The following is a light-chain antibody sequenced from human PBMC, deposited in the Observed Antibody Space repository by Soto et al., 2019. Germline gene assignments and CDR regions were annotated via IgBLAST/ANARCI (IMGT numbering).Light chain of an antibody. CDR2: GAS. Sequence: EIVLTQSPDTLSLSPGEGASISCRASQSVHTFLAWYQQKPGQPPRLLIYGASTRATGVPARFSGSGSGTDFTLTISSLEPEDFAVYYCHQRSNWPPDTFGQGTRLDI. CDR1: QSVHTF. V-gene: IGKV3-11*01. CDR3: HQRSNWPPDT. J-gene: IGKJ5*01.